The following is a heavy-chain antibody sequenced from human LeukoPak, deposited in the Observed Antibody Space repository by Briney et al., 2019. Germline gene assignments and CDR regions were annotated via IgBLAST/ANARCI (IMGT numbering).Heavy chain of an antibody. Sequence: GGSLRLSCAVSGFTFSVYGMNWVRQAPGKGLEWLSHISSGGTTIYYANSVKGRFTVSRDNVENSLFLQMNSLRVDDTAVYYCVRDFEVPAAAPDYYYFYYMDVWGTGTTVTVSS. V-gene: IGHV3-48*04. CDR3: VRDFEVPAAAPDYYYFYYMDV. CDR2: ISSGGTTI. CDR1: GFTFSVYG. D-gene: IGHD2-2*01. J-gene: IGHJ6*03.